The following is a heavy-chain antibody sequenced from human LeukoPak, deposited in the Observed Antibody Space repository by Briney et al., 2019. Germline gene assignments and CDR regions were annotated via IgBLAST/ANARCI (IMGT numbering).Heavy chain of an antibody. CDR1: GGSIRSSYYY. D-gene: IGHD6-6*01. CDR3: ARERSSFDFDY. J-gene: IGHJ4*02. V-gene: IGHV4-61*01. Sequence: SETLSLTCIVSGGSIRSSYYYWGWIRQPPGKGLEWIGYIYYSGSTNYNPSLKSRVTISVDTSKNQFSLKLSSVTAADTAVYYCARERSSFDFDYWGQGTLVTVSS. CDR2: IYYSGST.